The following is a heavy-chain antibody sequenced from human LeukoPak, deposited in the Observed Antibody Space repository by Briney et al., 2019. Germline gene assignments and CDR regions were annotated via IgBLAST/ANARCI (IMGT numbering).Heavy chain of an antibody. Sequence: SETLSLTCTVSRGSISCYSWSWIRQPPGKGLEWLGSIYDTGSTHYNPSLMSRVTISVDPSKNQFSLKLSSVNAADTAVYYCARHLYAWRYYYMDVWGKGTTVTISS. CDR2: IYDTGST. CDR1: RGSISCYS. CDR3: ARHLYAWRYYYMDV. V-gene: IGHV4-59*08. J-gene: IGHJ6*03. D-gene: IGHD2-8*01.